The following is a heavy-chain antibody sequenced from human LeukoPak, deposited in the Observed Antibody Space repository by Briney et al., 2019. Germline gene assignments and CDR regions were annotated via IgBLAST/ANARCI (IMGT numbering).Heavy chain of an antibody. CDR3: ARHGGSRTFAS. Sequence: SETLSLTCTVSGGSISTYYWSWIRQPPGKGLEWIGYIDYSGTTNYNPSLKSRVTISVDTSKNQFFLKLSSVTAADTAVYYCARHGGSRTFASWGQGTLVTLSS. D-gene: IGHD1-14*01. CDR1: GGSISTYY. V-gene: IGHV4-59*08. J-gene: IGHJ4*02. CDR2: IDYSGTT.